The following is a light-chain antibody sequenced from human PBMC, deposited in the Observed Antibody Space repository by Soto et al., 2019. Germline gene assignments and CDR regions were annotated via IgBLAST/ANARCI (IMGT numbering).Light chain of an antibody. CDR2: EVN. CDR3: SSYTSSSTWV. J-gene: IGLJ3*02. V-gene: IGLV2-14*01. CDR1: SSDVGGYDY. Sequence: QSALTQPASVSGSPGQSITISCTGTSSDVGGYDYVSWYQQHPGKAPKVMIFEVNNRPSGVSNRFSASKSGNTASLTISGLQAEDEADYYCSSYTSSSTWVFGGGTKVTVL.